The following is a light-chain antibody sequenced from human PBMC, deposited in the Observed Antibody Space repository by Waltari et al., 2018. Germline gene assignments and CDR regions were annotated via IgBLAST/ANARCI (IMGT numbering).Light chain of an antibody. CDR1: QSVGSTY. V-gene: IGKV3-20*01. CDR3: QQYYDTPFT. Sequence: EIVLTQSPGALSLSPGDRTTLSCRASQSVGSTYVAWYQQKPGQAPRLLLYGASRRAPGIPERFTGSGSGTDFTLTISSLQAEDVAVYYCQQYYDTPFTFGPGTKVDIK. J-gene: IGKJ3*01. CDR2: GAS.